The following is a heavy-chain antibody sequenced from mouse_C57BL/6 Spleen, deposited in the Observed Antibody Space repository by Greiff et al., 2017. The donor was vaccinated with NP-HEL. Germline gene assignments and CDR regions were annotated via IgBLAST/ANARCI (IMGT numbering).Heavy chain of an antibody. CDR3: AREGLRRGAMDY. Sequence: QVQLQQSGAELVKPGASVKISCKASGYAFSSYWMNWVKQRPGKGVEWIGQIYPGDGDTNYNGKFKGKATLTADKSSSTAYMQLSSLTSEDSAVYFCAREGLRRGAMDYWGQGTSVTVSS. CDR1: GYAFSSYW. V-gene: IGHV1-80*01. J-gene: IGHJ4*01. CDR2: IYPGDGDT. D-gene: IGHD2-4*01.